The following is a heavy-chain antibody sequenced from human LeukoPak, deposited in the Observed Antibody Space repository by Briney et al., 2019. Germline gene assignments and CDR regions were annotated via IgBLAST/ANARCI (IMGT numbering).Heavy chain of an antibody. J-gene: IGHJ4*02. Sequence: GGSLRLSCAVSGLTFRTNGLTWFGQPPGKGLEWVEVMGAGGAGTNYADSVKGRFTISRDNAKNTLYLQMNSLRAEDTAVYFCAKRGVVIRVILVGFHKEAYYFDSWGQGALVTVSS. CDR2: MGAGGAGT. D-gene: IGHD3-22*01. V-gene: IGHV3-23*01. CDR3: AKRGVVIRVILVGFHKEAYYFDS. CDR1: GLTFRTNG.